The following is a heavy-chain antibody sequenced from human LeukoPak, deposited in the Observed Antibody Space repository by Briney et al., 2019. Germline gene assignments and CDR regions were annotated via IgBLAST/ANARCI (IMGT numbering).Heavy chain of an antibody. Sequence: SETLSLTCIVSGGSISSSSYYWGWIRQPPGKGLEWIGSIYYSGSTYYNPTLKSRVTISVDTSKTQFSLKLSSVTAEDTAVYYCARVGRSGYLVRGYFDYWGQGTLVTVSS. V-gene: IGHV4-39*07. D-gene: IGHD3-22*01. CDR1: GGSISSSSYY. CDR3: ARVGRSGYLVRGYFDY. CDR2: IYYSGST. J-gene: IGHJ4*02.